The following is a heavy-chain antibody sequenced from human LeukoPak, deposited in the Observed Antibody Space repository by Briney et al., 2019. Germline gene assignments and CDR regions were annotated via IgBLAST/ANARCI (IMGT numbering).Heavy chain of an antibody. CDR1: GGTFSIYA. CDR2: IIPIFGIA. V-gene: IGHV1-69*04. CDR3: ARDPGYCSSTSCYDNWFDP. Sequence: ASVTVSFTASGGTFSIYAISWVRQAPGQGLEWMGRIIPIFGIANYAQKFQGRVTITADKSTSTAYMELSSLRSEYTAVYYCARDPGYCSSTSCYDNWFDPGGQGTLVTVSS. D-gene: IGHD2-2*01. J-gene: IGHJ5*02.